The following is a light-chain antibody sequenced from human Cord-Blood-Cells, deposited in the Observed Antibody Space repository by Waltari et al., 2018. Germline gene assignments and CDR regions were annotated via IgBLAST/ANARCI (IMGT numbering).Light chain of an antibody. J-gene: IGLJ1*01. CDR3: QAWDSSTYV. V-gene: IGLV3-1*01. Sequence: SYELPQPPSVSVSPGQTASITCSGDQLGDKYACWYQQKPGQSPVLVIYQDSKRPSGIPERFSGSNSGNTATLTISGTQAMDEADYYCQAWDSSTYVFGTGTKVTVL. CDR2: QDS. CDR1: QLGDKY.